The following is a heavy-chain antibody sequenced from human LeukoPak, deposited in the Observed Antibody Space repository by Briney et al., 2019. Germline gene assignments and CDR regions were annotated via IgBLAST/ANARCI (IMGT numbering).Heavy chain of an antibody. Sequence: SETLSLTCTVSGGSISTYYWSWIRQPPGKGLEWIGYIYYTGGTNYNPSLKSRVTISVDTSKNQFSLKLSSVTAADTAVYYCSRRSRAAAGGAFDIWGQGTRVTVSS. V-gene: IGHV4-59*01. CDR1: GGSISTYY. CDR3: SRRSRAAAGGAFDI. CDR2: IYYTGGT. D-gene: IGHD6-13*01. J-gene: IGHJ3*02.